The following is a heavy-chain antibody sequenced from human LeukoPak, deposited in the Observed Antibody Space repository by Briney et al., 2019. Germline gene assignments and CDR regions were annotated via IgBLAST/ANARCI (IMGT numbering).Heavy chain of an antibody. CDR3: AREDSYYYGSGSYPFDY. Sequence: PGGSLRLSCAASGFNFYDYGMHWVRQAPGKGLEWVSSISSSSSYIYYADSVKGRFTISRDNAKNSLYLQMNSLRAGDTAVYYCAREDSYYYGSGSYPFDYWGQGTLVTVSS. CDR1: GFNFYDYG. D-gene: IGHD3-10*01. CDR2: ISSSSSYI. V-gene: IGHV3-21*01. J-gene: IGHJ4*02.